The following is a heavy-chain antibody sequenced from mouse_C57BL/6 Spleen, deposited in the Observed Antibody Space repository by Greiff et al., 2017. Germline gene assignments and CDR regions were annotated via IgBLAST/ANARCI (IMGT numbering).Heavy chain of an antibody. CDR2: INPSTGGT. J-gene: IGHJ2*01. V-gene: IGHV1-42*01. CDR3: ARKNFYYFDY. Sequence: VQLQQSGPELVKPGASVKISCKASGYSFTGYYMNWVKQSPEKSLEWIGEINPSTGGTTYNQKFKAKATLTVDKSSSTAYMQLKSLTSEDSAVYYCARKNFYYFDYWGQGNTLTVSS. CDR1: GYSFTGYY.